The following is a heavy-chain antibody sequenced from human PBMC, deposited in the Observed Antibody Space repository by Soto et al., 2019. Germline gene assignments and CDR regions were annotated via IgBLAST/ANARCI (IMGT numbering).Heavy chain of an antibody. V-gene: IGHV4-31*03. CDR1: GGSISSGGYY. CDR2: IYYSGST. CDR3: ARDSRYYDSSGYIYYFDY. Sequence: SETLSLTCTVSGGSISSGGYYWSWIRQHPGKGLEWIGYIYYSGSTYYNPSLKSRVTISVDTSKNQFSLKLSSVTAADTAVYYCARDSRYYDSSGYIYYFDYWGQGTLVTAPQ. D-gene: IGHD3-22*01. J-gene: IGHJ4*02.